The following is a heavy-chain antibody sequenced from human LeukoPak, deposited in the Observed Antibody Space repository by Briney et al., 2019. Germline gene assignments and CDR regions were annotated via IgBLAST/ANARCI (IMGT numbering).Heavy chain of an antibody. CDR2: INPNSGGT. J-gene: IGHJ4*02. D-gene: IGHD4-17*01. Sequence: ASVNVSFKSSVYTFTGYYMHWVRQAPGQGLEWMGWINPNSGGTNYAQKFQGRVTMTRDTSISTAYMELSRLRSDDTAVYYCARDPSTVTMYDYWGQGTMVTVSS. V-gene: IGHV1-2*02. CDR1: VYTFTGYY. CDR3: ARDPSTVTMYDY.